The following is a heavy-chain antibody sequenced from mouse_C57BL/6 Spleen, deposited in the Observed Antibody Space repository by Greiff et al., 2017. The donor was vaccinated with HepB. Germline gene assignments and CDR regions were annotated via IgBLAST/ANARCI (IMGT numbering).Heavy chain of an antibody. J-gene: IGHJ4*01. CDR1: GFSFNTYA. V-gene: IGHV10-1*01. CDR2: IRSKSNNYAT. CDR3: VRHGPWAMDY. Sequence: EVKVVESGGGLVQPKGSLKLSCAASGFSFNTYAMNWVRQAPGKGLEWVARIRSKSNNYATYYADSVKDRFTISRDDSESMLYLQMNNLKTEDTAMYYCVRHGPWAMDYWGQGTSVTVSS.